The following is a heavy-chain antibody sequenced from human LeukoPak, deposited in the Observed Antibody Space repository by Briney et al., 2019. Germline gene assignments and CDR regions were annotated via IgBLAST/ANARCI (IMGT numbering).Heavy chain of an antibody. CDR1: GGSISTSSYF. J-gene: IGHJ4*02. V-gene: IGHV4-39*07. D-gene: IGHD3-22*01. Sequence: SETLSLTCTVSGGSISTSSYFWGWVRRPPGKGLEWIGNIYYSGSTYYNPSLKSRVTISVDTSNNQFSLKLSSVTAADTAVYYCARILNYYDTSGPIFDYWGQGTLVTVSS. CDR2: IYYSGST. CDR3: ARILNYYDTSGPIFDY.